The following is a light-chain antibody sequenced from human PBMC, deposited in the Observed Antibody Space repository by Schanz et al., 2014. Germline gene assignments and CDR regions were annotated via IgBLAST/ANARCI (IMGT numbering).Light chain of an antibody. CDR1: QSVSSSY. CDR3: QQYGSSPYT. V-gene: IGKV3-20*01. Sequence: EIVLTQSPGTLSLSPGERATLSCRASQSVSSSYLAWYRQKPGQAPRLLVYGASSRASGIPDRFSGSGSGTDLTLTISRLEPEDFAVYYCQQYGSSPYTFGQGTKLEIK. J-gene: IGKJ2*01. CDR2: GAS.